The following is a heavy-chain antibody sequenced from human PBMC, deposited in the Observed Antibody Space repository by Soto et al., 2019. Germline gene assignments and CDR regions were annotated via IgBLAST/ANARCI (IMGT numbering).Heavy chain of an antibody. Sequence: ASVKVSCKASGYTFTNYGISWVRQAPGQGLEWMGWISGYNGDTNYAQKFQGRVTVTTDTSTNTAYMELRSLRSDDTAIFYCARSSRGDYCPGSGCYSAYWGQGTLVTVSS. D-gene: IGHD2-8*02. V-gene: IGHV1-18*01. CDR3: ARSSRGDYCPGSGCYSAY. J-gene: IGHJ4*02. CDR2: ISGYNGDT. CDR1: GYTFTNYG.